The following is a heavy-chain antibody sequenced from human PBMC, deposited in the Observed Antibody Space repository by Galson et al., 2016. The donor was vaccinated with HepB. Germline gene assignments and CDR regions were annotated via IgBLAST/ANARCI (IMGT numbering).Heavy chain of an antibody. CDR1: GYTFTSYG. V-gene: IGHV1-18*01. CDR2: ISGYNGNT. J-gene: IGHJ5*02. D-gene: IGHD4-17*01. Sequence: SVKVSCKASGYTFTSYGIIWVRQAPGQGLEWMGWISGYNGNTNYAQKFQGRVTMTTDTSTSTAYMELRSLRSDDTAVYYCARGVRYGDYWFDPWGQGTLVTVSS. CDR3: ARGVRYGDYWFDP.